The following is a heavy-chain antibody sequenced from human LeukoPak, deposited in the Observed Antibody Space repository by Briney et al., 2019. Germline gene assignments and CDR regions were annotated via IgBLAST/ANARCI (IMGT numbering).Heavy chain of an antibody. CDR1: GGSISSSSYY. CDR2: IYYSGST. D-gene: IGHD6-13*01. CDR3: AKNQQLVAGHVDY. J-gene: IGHJ4*02. Sequence: SETLSLTCTVSGGSISSSSYYWGWIRQPPGKGLEWTGSIYYSGSTYYNPSLKSRVTISVDTSKNQFSLKLSSVTAADTAVYYCAKNQQLVAGHVDYWGQGTLVTVSS. V-gene: IGHV4-39*01.